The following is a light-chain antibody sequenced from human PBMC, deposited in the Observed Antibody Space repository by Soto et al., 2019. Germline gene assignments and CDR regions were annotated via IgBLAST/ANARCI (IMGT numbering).Light chain of an antibody. CDR1: QSVTSN. J-gene: IGKJ4*01. V-gene: IGKV3-15*01. Sequence: EIVLTQSPGTLSLSPGERATLSCRASQSVTSNYLAWYQQKPGQAPRLLVYGASSRATGTPARFSGSGSGTEFTLTISSLQSEDFAVYYCQRYIRWPLTFGGGTKVDIK. CDR2: GAS. CDR3: QRYIRWPLT.